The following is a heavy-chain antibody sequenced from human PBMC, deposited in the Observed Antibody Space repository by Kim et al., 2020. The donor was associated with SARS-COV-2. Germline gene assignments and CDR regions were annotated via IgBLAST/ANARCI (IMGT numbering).Heavy chain of an antibody. CDR3: ARAARPHYYYYYGMDV. CDR1: GYTFTSYG. D-gene: IGHD6-6*01. CDR2: ISAYNGNT. Sequence: ASVKVSCKASGYTFTSYGISWVRQAPGQGLEWMGWISAYNGNTNYAQKLQGRVTMTTDTSTSTAYMELRSLRSDDTAVYYCARAARPHYYYYYGMDVWGQGTTVTVSS. J-gene: IGHJ6*02. V-gene: IGHV1-18*01.